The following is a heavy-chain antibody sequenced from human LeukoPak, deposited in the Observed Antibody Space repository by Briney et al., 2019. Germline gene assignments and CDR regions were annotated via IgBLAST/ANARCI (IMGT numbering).Heavy chain of an antibody. D-gene: IGHD2-2*01. V-gene: IGHV1-18*01. CDR1: GYTFTSYG. CDR2: ISAYNGNT. CDR3: AARVVPAAITFSRRGAFDI. Sequence: GASVKVSCKASGYTFTSYGISWVRQAPGQGLEWMGWISAYNGNTNYAQKLQGRVTMTTDTSTSTAYMELRSLRSDDTAVYYCAARVVPAAITFSRRGAFDIWGQGTMVAVSS. J-gene: IGHJ3*02.